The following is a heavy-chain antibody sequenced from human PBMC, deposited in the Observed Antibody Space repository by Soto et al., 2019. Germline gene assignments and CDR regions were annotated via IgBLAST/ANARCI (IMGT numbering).Heavy chain of an antibody. CDR3: ARGGPYSSSTYYFDY. CDR1: GGSISSYY. CDR2: IYYSGST. V-gene: IGHV4-59*01. J-gene: IGHJ4*02. Sequence: SETLSLTCTVSGGSISSYYWSWIRQPPGKGLEWIGYIYYSGSTNYNPSLKSRVAISVDTSKNQFSLKLSSVTAADTAVYYCARGGPYSSSTYYFDYWGQGTLVTVS. D-gene: IGHD6-13*01.